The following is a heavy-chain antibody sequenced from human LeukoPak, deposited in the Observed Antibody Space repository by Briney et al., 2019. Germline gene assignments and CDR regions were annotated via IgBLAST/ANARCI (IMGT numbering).Heavy chain of an antibody. V-gene: IGHV4-34*01. D-gene: IGHD6-6*01. CDR3: ASRTRSIAAPFDY. J-gene: IGHJ4*02. CDR2: INHSGST. Sequence: SETLSLTCAVYGGSFSGYYWSWMRQPPGKGLEWIGEINHSGSTNYNPSLKSRVTISVDTSKNQFSLKLSSVTAADTAVYYCASRTRSIAAPFDYWGQGTLVTVSS. CDR1: GGSFSGYY.